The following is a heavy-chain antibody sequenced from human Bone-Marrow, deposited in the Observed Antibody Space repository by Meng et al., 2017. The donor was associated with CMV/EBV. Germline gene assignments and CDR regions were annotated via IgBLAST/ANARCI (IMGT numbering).Heavy chain of an antibody. CDR1: GFTVTNTY. D-gene: IGHD3-3*01. CDR3: ARSTYYDFWSGYTL. CDR2: ISSGGNT. J-gene: IGHJ4*02. V-gene: IGHV3-53*01. Sequence: GGSLRLSCAASGFTVTNTYMSWVRQAPGKGLEWVSAISSGGNTSNADSVKGRFTMSRDNSRNTVYLQMNNLRGEDTAVYYCARSTYYDFWSGYTLWGQGTLVTVSS.